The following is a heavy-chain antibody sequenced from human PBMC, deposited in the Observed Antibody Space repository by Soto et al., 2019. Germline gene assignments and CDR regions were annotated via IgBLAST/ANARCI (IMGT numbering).Heavy chain of an antibody. CDR2: ISYDGSNK. V-gene: IGHV3-30-3*01. Sequence: GGSLRLSCAASGFTFSSYAMHWVRQAPGKGLEWVAVISYDGSNKYYADSVKGRFTISRDNSKNTLYLQMNSLRAEDTAVYYCARERRYYYGSGSYYKPSLPYGMDVWGQGTTVTVSS. J-gene: IGHJ6*02. CDR3: ARERRYYYGSGSYYKPSLPYGMDV. D-gene: IGHD3-10*01. CDR1: GFTFSSYA.